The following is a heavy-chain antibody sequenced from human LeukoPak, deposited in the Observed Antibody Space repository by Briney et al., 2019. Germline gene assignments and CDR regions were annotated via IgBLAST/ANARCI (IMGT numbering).Heavy chain of an antibody. CDR1: GYTFTGYY. J-gene: IGHJ4*02. Sequence: LVKVSCKASGYTFTGYYIHWVRQAPGQGLEWMGRIIPIFGTANYAQKFQGRVTITTDESTSTAYMELSSLRSEDTAVYYCVRERGTVTTSFDYWGQGTLVTVSS. V-gene: IGHV1-69*05. D-gene: IGHD4-11*01. CDR2: IIPIFGTA. CDR3: VRERGTVTTSFDY.